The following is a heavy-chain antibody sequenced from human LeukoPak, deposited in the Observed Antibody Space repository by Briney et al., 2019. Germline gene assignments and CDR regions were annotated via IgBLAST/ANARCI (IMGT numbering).Heavy chain of an antibody. Sequence: SETLSLTCTVSGGSISSYYWSWIRQPPGKGLEWIGYIYTSGSTNYNPSLKSRVTISVDTSKNQFSLKPSSVTAADTAVYYCARHSVTVAGSFDYWGQGTLVTVSS. V-gene: IGHV4-4*09. CDR1: GGSISSYY. CDR3: ARHSVTVAGSFDY. D-gene: IGHD6-19*01. CDR2: IYTSGST. J-gene: IGHJ4*02.